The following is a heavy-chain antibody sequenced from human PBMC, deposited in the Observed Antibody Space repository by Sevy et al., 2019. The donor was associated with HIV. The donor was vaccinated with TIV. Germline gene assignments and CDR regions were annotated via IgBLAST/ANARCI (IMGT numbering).Heavy chain of an antibody. CDR1: GYSFTSYW. J-gene: IGHJ3*02. V-gene: IGHV5-51*01. CDR2: IYPGDSDT. Sequence: GESLKISCKGSGYSFTSYWIGWVRQMPGKGLEWMGIIYPGDSDTRYSPSFQGQVTISADKSISTAYLQWSGLKASDTAMYYCARVSPDGANYYDSSGYWFGAFDIWGQGTMVTVSS. CDR3: ARVSPDGANYYDSSGYWFGAFDI. D-gene: IGHD3-22*01.